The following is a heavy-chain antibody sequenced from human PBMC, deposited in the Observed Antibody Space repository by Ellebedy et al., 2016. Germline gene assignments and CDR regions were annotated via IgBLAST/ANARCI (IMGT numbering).Heavy chain of an antibody. CDR2: IWYDGSDE. J-gene: IGHJ5*02. CDR1: GFTFSDHG. Sequence: GESLKISCAASGFTFSDHGMHWVRQAPGKGLEWVAVIWYDGSDEKYSDSVKGRFTISRDNSKNTLYLQMNSLRPEDTALYYCARKPSGWHADHWGQGTLVTVSS. D-gene: IGHD6-19*01. V-gene: IGHV3-33*01. CDR3: ARKPSGWHADH.